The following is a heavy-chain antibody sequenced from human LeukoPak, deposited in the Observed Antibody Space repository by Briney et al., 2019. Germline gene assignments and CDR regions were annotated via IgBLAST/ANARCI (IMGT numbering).Heavy chain of an antibody. CDR3: ARSTLTPIVVVPVCLMDV. D-gene: IGHD2-2*01. CDR2: ISSSSSYM. V-gene: IGHV3-21*01. CDR1: GFTFSSYS. J-gene: IGHJ6*02. Sequence: GGSLRLSCAASGFTFSSYSMNWVRQAPGKGLGWVSSISSSSSYMYYADSVKGRFTISRDNAKNSLYLQMNSLRAEDTAVYYCARSTLTPIVVVPVCLMDVWGQGTTVTVSS.